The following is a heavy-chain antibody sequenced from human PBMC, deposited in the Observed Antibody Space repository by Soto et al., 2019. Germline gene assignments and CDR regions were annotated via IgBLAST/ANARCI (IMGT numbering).Heavy chain of an antibody. CDR1: GGSFSGYY. V-gene: IGHV4-34*01. Sequence: PSETLSLTCAVYGGSFSGYYWSWIRQPPGKGLEWIGEINDSGSTKYNPSLKSRVTISVDTSKNQFSLKLSSVTAADTAVYYCARGRSYYYDSSGYYYWYYLAYWGQGTLVTVSS. J-gene: IGHJ4*02. CDR3: ARGRSYYYDSSGYYYWYYLAY. D-gene: IGHD3-22*01. CDR2: INDSGST.